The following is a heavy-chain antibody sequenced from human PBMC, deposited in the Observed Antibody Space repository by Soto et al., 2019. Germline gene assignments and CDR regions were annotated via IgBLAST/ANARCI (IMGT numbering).Heavy chain of an antibody. CDR3: ASPHIVAKIS. J-gene: IGHJ4*02. Sequence: GESLKISCAASGFTVSSNYMSWVRQAPGKGLEWVSVIYSGGSTYYADSVKGRFTISRDNSKNTLYLQMNSLRAEDTAVYYCASPHIVAKISWGQGTLVTVSS. CDR2: IYSGGST. D-gene: IGHD5-12*01. V-gene: IGHV3-66*01. CDR1: GFTVSSNY.